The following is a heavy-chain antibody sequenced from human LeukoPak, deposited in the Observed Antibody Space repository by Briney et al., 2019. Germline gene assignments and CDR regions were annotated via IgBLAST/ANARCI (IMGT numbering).Heavy chain of an antibody. D-gene: IGHD6-13*01. V-gene: IGHV1-2*02. CDR1: GYTFTGYY. J-gene: IGHJ6*03. CDR3: AREVPEISSSWYYYYYMDV. CDR2: INPNSGGT. Sequence: ASVKVSCKASGYTFTGYYMHWVRQAPGQGLEWMGWINPNSGGTNYAQKFQGRVTMTRDTSISTAYMELSRLRSDDTAVYYCAREVPEISSSWYYYYYMDVWGKGTTVTVSS.